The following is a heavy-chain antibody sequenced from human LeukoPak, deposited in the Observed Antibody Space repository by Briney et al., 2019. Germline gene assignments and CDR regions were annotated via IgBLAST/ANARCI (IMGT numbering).Heavy chain of an antibody. V-gene: IGHV1-69*04. CDR1: GGTFSSYA. Sequence: SVKVSCKASGGTFSSYAISWVRQAPGQGLEWMGRIIPILGIANYAQKFQGRVTITADKSTSTAYMELSSLRAEDTAVYYCARVFDYDFWGGRYYYYYGMDVWGQGTTVTVSS. CDR2: IIPILGIA. D-gene: IGHD3-3*01. CDR3: ARVFDYDFWGGRYYYYYGMDV. J-gene: IGHJ6*02.